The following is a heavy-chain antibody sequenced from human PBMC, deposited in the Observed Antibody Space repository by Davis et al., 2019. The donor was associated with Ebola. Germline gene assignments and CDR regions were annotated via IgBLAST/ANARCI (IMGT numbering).Heavy chain of an antibody. CDR1: GGSISSGGYY. CDR2: IYYSGST. J-gene: IGHJ5*02. CDR3: ARGSVAGIWFDP. Sequence: LRLSCTVPGGSISSGGYYWSWIRQHPGKGLEWIGYIYYSGSTYYNPSLKSRVTISVDTSKNQFSLKLSSVTAADTAVYYCARGSVAGIWFDPWGQGTLVTVSS. V-gene: IGHV4-31*03. D-gene: IGHD6-19*01.